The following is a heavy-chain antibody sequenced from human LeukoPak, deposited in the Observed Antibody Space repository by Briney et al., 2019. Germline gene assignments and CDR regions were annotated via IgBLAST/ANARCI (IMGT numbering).Heavy chain of an antibody. CDR1: GGTFSSYA. D-gene: IGHD3-16*01. CDR3: ARPGPYRSPDAFDI. CDR2: IIPILGIA. J-gene: IGHJ3*02. Sequence: RASVKVSCKASGGTFSSYAISWVRQAPGQGFEWMGRIIPILGIANYAQKFQGRVTITADKSTSTAYMELSRLRSEDTAVYYCARPGPYRSPDAFDIWGQGTMVTVSS. V-gene: IGHV1-69*04.